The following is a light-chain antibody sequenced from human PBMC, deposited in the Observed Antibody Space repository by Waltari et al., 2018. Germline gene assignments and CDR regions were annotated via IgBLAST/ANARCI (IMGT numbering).Light chain of an antibody. CDR3: VLYMGNGISI. CDR1: SGPVSTSHH. J-gene: IGLJ2*01. CDR2: TTN. V-gene: IGLV8-61*01. Sequence: QTVVTQEPSFSVSPGGTVTLTCGLSSGPVSTSHHPSWYQQTPGQAPRALIYTTNTRSSGVPGRFSGSILGNRAALTITGAQADDESNYYCVLYMGNGISIFGGGTKLTVL.